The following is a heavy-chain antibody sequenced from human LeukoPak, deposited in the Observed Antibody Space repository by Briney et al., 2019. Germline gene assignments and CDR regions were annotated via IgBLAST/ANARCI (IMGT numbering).Heavy chain of an antibody. V-gene: IGHV3-23*01. CDR2: VGGGTDI. J-gene: IGHJ4*02. Sequence: PGGSLRLSCVASGFTFGVHGMTWVRQAPGEGLEWVSSVGGGTDISYADSVKGRFTASRDDSKNTLYLQMNSLRAEDTAVYYCARDSVVVVPAAIAHHDYWGQGTLVTVSS. CDR3: ARDSVVVVPAAIAHHDY. D-gene: IGHD2-2*01. CDR1: GFTFGVHG.